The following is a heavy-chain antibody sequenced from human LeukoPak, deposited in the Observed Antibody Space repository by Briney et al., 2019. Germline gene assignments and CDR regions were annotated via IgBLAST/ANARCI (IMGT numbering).Heavy chain of an antibody. J-gene: IGHJ4*02. CDR1: GFTFSDHF. V-gene: IGHV3-72*01. CDR2: TRNKANDYTT. CDR3: ARERSSGSYFLGSFDN. Sequence: VGSLRLSCTASGFTFSDHFMDWVRQAPGKGLEWVGRTRNKANDYTTEHAASVRGRFSISRDDSTNSLYLQMHSLQTEDTAMYYCARERSSGSYFLGSFDNWGQGTLVTVSS. D-gene: IGHD1-26*01.